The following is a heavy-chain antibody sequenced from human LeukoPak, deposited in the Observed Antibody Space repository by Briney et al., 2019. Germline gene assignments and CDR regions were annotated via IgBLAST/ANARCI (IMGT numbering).Heavy chain of an antibody. CDR1: GFTFSNAW. Sequence: GGSLRLSCAASGFTFSNAWMSWVRQAPGKGLEWVGRIKSKTDGGTTDYAAPEKGRFTISRDDSKNTLYLQMNSLKTEDTAVYYCTALLLDYDSSGYYYGSPYYFDYWGQGTLVTVSS. CDR3: TALLLDYDSSGYYYGSPYYFDY. J-gene: IGHJ4*02. V-gene: IGHV3-15*01. CDR2: IKSKTDGGTT. D-gene: IGHD3-22*01.